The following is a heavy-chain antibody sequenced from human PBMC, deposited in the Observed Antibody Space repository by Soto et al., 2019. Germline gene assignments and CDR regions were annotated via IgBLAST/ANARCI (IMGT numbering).Heavy chain of an antibody. Sequence: QVQLVESGGGVVQPGRSLSLSCAASGFTFSSYGMHCVRQAPGQGLAWVSVRSYDGRNKYYADSVKGRFTISRDNSKKTLYLEMNSLRAEDTAVYYCAKGNIAMFSPPYYYYGMDVWGQGTTVTVSS. D-gene: IGHD3-10*02. J-gene: IGHJ6*02. CDR1: GFTFSSYG. V-gene: IGHV3-30*18. CDR2: RSYDGRNK. CDR3: AKGNIAMFSPPYYYYGMDV.